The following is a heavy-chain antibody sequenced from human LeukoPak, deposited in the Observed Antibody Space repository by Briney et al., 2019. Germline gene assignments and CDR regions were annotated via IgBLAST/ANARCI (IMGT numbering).Heavy chain of an antibody. CDR1: GFTFSSYS. Sequence: GGSLRLSCAASGFTFSSYSMNWVRQAPGKGLEWVSSISSSSSYIYYADSVKGRFTISRDNAKNSLYLQMNSLRVEDTAVYYCAKGHSSTWSYFDYWGQGTLVTVSS. CDR2: ISSSSSYI. CDR3: AKGHSSTWSYFDY. D-gene: IGHD6-13*01. V-gene: IGHV3-21*01. J-gene: IGHJ4*02.